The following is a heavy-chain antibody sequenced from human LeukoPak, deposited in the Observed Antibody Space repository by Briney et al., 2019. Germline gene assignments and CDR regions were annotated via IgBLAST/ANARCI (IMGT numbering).Heavy chain of an antibody. CDR3: AKMYYYDSSGYYYGRLDYFDY. D-gene: IGHD3-22*01. J-gene: IGHJ4*02. V-gene: IGHV3-30-3*02. Sequence: GGSLRLSCAASGFTFSSYAMHWVRQAPGKGLEWVAVISYDGSNKYYADSVKGRFTISRDNSKNTLYLQMNSLRAEDTAVYYCAKMYYYDSSGYYYGRLDYFDYWGQGTLVTVSS. CDR2: ISYDGSNK. CDR1: GFTFSSYA.